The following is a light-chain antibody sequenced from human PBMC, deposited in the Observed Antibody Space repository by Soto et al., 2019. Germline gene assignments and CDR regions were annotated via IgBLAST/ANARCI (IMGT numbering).Light chain of an antibody. CDR2: DVS. Sequence: QSVLTQPRSVSGSPGQSVTISCTGTSSDVGGYNYVSWYQQHPGKAPKLMIYDVSKRPSGVPDRFSGSTSGNTASLTISCLQAEDEADYYFCSYAGSYIYVFGTGTKVTV. CDR1: SSDVGGYNY. J-gene: IGLJ1*01. CDR3: CSYAGSYIYV. V-gene: IGLV2-11*01.